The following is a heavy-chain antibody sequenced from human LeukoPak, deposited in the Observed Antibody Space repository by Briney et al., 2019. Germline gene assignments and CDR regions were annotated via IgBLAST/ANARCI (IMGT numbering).Heavy chain of an antibody. V-gene: IGHV3-11*04. CDR3: ARDEVGATTEFDY. Sequence: PGGSLRLSCAASGFTLSDSYMSWIRQAPGKGLEWISYITSRGSPIYYADSVKGRFTISRDNAKNSLYLQMNSLRAEDTAVYYCARDEVGATTEFDYWGQGTLVTVSS. CDR2: ITSRGSPI. D-gene: IGHD1-26*01. CDR1: GFTLSDSY. J-gene: IGHJ4*02.